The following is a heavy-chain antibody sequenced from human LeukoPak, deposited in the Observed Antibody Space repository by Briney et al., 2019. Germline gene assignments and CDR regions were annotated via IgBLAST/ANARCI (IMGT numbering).Heavy chain of an antibody. V-gene: IGHV4-39*07. D-gene: IGHD4-17*01. CDR1: GGPISSSSYY. CDR3: ARGDGDYFYYFNV. Sequence: PSETLSLTCTVSGGPISSSSYYWGWIRQPPGKGLEWIGSIYYSGSTYYNPSLKSRVTISVDTSKNQFSLKLSSVTAADTAVYYCARGDGDYFYYFNVWGRGTLVTVSS. J-gene: IGHJ2*01. CDR2: IYYSGST.